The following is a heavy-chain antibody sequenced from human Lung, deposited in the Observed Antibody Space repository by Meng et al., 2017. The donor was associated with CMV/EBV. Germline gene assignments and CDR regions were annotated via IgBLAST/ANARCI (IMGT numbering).Heavy chain of an antibody. Sequence: SXTLSLTCTVSGGSISNTSHYWGWIRQPPGKGLECLGTIFYSGSTYSDPSLTSRVTISVDTSKNQFSLKLSSVSAADTAVYFCARGAYPLSYRGDAFDVWGQGTMVTVSS. V-gene: IGHV4-39*07. CDR1: GGSISNTSHY. D-gene: IGHD5-12*01. CDR2: IFYSGST. CDR3: ARGAYPLSYRGDAFDV. J-gene: IGHJ3*01.